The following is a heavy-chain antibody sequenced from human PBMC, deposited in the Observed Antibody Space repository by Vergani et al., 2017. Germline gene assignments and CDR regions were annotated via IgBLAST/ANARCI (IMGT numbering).Heavy chain of an antibody. V-gene: IGHV4-39*01. Sequence: QLQLQESDPGLVKPSETLSLTCTVSGGSIRSTFYYWGWIRQPPGKGLEWIGTIYYSGSTYYNPSLKIRVTISVDTSKNQFSLKLNSVTAADTAVYYCARHKEQLVPGNYYYYYYMDVWGKGTTVTVSS. CDR2: IYYSGST. J-gene: IGHJ6*03. CDR3: ARHKEQLVPGNYYYYYYMDV. CDR1: GGSIRSTFYY. D-gene: IGHD6-13*01.